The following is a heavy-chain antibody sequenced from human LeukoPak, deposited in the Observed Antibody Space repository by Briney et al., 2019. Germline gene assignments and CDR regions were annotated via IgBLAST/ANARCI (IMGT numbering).Heavy chain of an antibody. V-gene: IGHV4-61*02. Sequence: SETLSLTCTVSGGSISSGSYYWSWIRQPAGKGLEWIGRIYTSGSTNYNPSLKSRVTISVDTSKNQFSLKLSSVTAADTAVYYCASLVVTAIIDIWGQGTMVTVSS. CDR1: GGSISSGSYY. CDR2: IYTSGST. J-gene: IGHJ3*02. CDR3: ASLVVTAIIDI. D-gene: IGHD2-21*02.